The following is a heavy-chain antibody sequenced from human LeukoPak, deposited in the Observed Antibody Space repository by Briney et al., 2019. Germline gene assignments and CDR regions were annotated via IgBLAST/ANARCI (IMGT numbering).Heavy chain of an antibody. V-gene: IGHV4-34*01. CDR2: INHSGST. CDR3: ARLWSGSYYRYYYYYMDV. D-gene: IGHD1-26*01. Sequence: SETLSLTCAVYGGSSSGYYWSWIRQPPGKGLEWIGEINHSGSTNYNPSLKSRVTISVDTSKNQFSLKLSSVTAADTAVYYCARLWSGSYYRYYYYYMDVWGKGTTVTISS. J-gene: IGHJ6*03. CDR1: GGSSSGYY.